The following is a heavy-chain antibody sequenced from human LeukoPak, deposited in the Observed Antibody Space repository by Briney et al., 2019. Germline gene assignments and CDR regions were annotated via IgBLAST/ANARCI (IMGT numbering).Heavy chain of an antibody. D-gene: IGHD3-10*01. V-gene: IGHV3-48*04. J-gene: IGHJ4*02. CDR2: ISSSSSTI. CDR1: GFTFSSYS. Sequence: PGGPLRLSCAASGFTFSSYSMNWVRQAPGKGLEWVSYISSSSSTIYYADSVKGRFTISRDNAKNSLYLQMNSLRAEDTATYYCARDPEVFRGGEIDNDHWGQGTLVTVSS. CDR3: ARDPEVFRGGEIDNDH.